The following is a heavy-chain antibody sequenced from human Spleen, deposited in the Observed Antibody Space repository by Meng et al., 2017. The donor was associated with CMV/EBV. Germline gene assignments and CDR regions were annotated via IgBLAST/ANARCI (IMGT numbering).Heavy chain of an antibody. J-gene: IGHJ4*02. CDR3: AKDPRMVTAGEDY. CDR1: GFTFSRYN. Sequence: GESLKISCAASGFTFSRYNMNWVRQTPGKGLEWVSSISSSSGYMYYADSVKGRFTISRDNTKNALYLQMNSLRAEDTAVYYCAKDPRMVTAGEDYWGQGTLVTVSS. CDR2: ISSSSGYM. V-gene: IGHV3-21*04. D-gene: IGHD5-18*01.